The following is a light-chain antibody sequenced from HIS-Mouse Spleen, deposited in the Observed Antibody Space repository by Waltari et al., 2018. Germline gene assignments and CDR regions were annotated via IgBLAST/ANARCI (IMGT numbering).Light chain of an antibody. CDR2: EDS. V-gene: IGLV3-10*01. Sequence: SYELTQPPSVSVSPGQTARITCSGDALPKQYAYWYQQKPGQAPVLVIYEDSKRPSGTPERFSGSSSGTMATLTISGAQVEDEADYYCYSTDSSGNHRVFGGGTKLTVL. CDR1: ALPKQY. CDR3: YSTDSSGNHRV. J-gene: IGLJ2*01.